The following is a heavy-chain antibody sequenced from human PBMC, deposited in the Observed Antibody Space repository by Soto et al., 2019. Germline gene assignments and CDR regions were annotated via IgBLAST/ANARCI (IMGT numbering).Heavy chain of an antibody. D-gene: IGHD2-2*01. CDR3: ERGGVVVGPAAMPPFWFDP. V-gene: IGHV1-69*12. CDR1: GGTFSSYA. J-gene: IGHJ5*02. Sequence: QVQLVQSGAEVKKPGSSVKVSCKASGGTFSSYAISWVRQAPGQGLEWMGGIIPIFGTANYAQKFQGRVTITADESTSTAYMELSSLRAEDTAVYYCERGGVVVGPAAMPPFWFDPWGQRTPVTVSS. CDR2: IIPIFGTA.